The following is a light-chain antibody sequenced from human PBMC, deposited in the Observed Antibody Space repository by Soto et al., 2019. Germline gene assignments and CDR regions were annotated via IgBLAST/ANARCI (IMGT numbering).Light chain of an antibody. CDR1: QSVLYSSNNKNY. CDR2: WAS. V-gene: IGKV4-1*01. CDR3: QQYYSTPLT. Sequence: DIVMTQSPDSLAVSLGERATINCKSSQSVLYSSNNKNYLAWYQQKPGQPPKLLIYWASTRESGVPDRFSGSGSVTDFTLTISSLQAEDVAVYYCQQYYSTPLTFGVGTKVEIK. J-gene: IGKJ4*01.